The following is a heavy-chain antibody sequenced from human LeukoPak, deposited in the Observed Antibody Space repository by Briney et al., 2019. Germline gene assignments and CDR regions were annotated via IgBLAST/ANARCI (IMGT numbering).Heavy chain of an antibody. Sequence: GGSLSLSCAASGFTFSSYAMSWVRQAPGPGLEWVSAISGSGGSTYYADSVKGRFTISRDNSKNTLYLQMNSLRAEDTAVYDCAKDLNPIVMVITAIDYWGQGTLVTVSS. J-gene: IGHJ4*02. CDR1: GFTFSSYA. CDR3: AKDLNPIVMVITAIDY. V-gene: IGHV3-23*01. CDR2: ISGSGGST. D-gene: IGHD3-22*01.